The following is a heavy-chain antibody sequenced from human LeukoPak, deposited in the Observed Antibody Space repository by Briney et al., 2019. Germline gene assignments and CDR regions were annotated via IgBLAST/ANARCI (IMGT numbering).Heavy chain of an antibody. CDR3: ARVRGWLHYPLDY. D-gene: IGHD5-24*01. CDR1: GYTFTSYD. Sequence: ASVKVSCKASGYTFTSYDINWVRQATGQGLEWMGWMNANSGNTSYAQKFQGRVTMTRNTSTSTAYMELSSLRSEDTAVYYCARVRGWLHYPLDYWGQGTLVTVSS. CDR2: MNANSGNT. J-gene: IGHJ4*02. V-gene: IGHV1-8*01.